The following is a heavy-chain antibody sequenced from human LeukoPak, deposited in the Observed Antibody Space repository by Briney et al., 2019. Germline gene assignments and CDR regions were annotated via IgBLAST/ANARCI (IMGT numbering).Heavy chain of an antibody. Sequence: PGGSLRLSCAASGFTVSSNYMSWVRQAPGKGLVWVSRINSDGTSTRYADSVKGRFTISRDNAKNTLYLQMNSLRAEDTAVYYCAREVSGDSWYNWFDPWGQGTLVTVSS. CDR2: INSDGTST. J-gene: IGHJ5*02. CDR1: GFTVSSNY. D-gene: IGHD4-17*01. V-gene: IGHV3-74*01. CDR3: AREVSGDSWYNWFDP.